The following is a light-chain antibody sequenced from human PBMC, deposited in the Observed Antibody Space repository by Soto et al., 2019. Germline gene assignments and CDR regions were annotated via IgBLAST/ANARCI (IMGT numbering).Light chain of an antibody. J-gene: IGLJ2*01. CDR1: SSDVGGYKN. Sequence: QPASVSGSPGQSITISCTGTSSDVGGYKNVSWYQQHPGKAPKLMIYDVSNRRSWVSNRFSGSKSGNTASLTISGIQAEDEADYYCSSYTSSTRHVVFGGGTKLTVL. V-gene: IGLV2-14*01. CDR2: DVS. CDR3: SSYTSSTRHVV.